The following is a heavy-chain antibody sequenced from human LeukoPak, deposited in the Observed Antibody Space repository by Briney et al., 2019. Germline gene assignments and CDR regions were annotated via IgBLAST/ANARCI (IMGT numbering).Heavy chain of an antibody. CDR2: VAIGGADK. J-gene: IGHJ3*01. D-gene: IGHD2-8*01. CDR3: AKDSYSRNGVYDAFDV. Sequence: GGSLRLSCAVSGFTFSNYAMNWVRQAPGKRPEWVSVVAIGGADKFYADSVKGRFTISRDDSKNTLYLQMSSLRAEDTAVYYCAKDSYSRNGVYDAFDVWGQGTMATVSS. V-gene: IGHV3-23*01. CDR1: GFTFSNYA.